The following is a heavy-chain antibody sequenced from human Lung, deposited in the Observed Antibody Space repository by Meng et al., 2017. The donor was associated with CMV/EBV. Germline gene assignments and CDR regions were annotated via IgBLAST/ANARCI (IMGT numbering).Heavy chain of an antibody. Sequence: SETXSLXCAVSGGSFSGYYWSWIRQPPGKGLEWIGEINHSGSTNYNPSLKSRVTISVDTSKNQFSLKLSSVTAADTAVYYCARTTYDFWSVIYYYYYYGMDVXGQGXTVTVSS. CDR1: GGSFSGYY. V-gene: IGHV4-34*01. D-gene: IGHD3-3*01. CDR3: ARTTYDFWSVIYYYYYYGMDV. J-gene: IGHJ6*02. CDR2: INHSGST.